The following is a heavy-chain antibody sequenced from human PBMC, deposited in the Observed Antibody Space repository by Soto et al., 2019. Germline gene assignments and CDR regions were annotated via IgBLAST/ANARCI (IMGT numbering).Heavy chain of an antibody. D-gene: IGHD3-3*01. CDR3: AAVEGTYYDFWSGYAGGGYYMDV. J-gene: IGHJ6*03. V-gene: IGHV1-58*02. CDR1: GFTFTSSA. CDR2: IVVGRGNT. Sequence: SVKVSCKASGFTFTSSATQWVRQARGQRLEWIGWIVVGRGNTNYAQKFQERVTITRDMSTSTAYMELSSLRSEDAAVYYCAAVEGTYYDFWSGYAGGGYYMDVWGKGTTVTVSS.